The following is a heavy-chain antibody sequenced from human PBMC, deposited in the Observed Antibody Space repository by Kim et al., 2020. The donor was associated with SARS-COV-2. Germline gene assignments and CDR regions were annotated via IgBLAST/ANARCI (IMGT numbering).Heavy chain of an antibody. D-gene: IGHD6-13*01. V-gene: IGHV1-69*13. CDR1: GGTFSSYA. CDR2: IIPIFGTA. CDR3: ARVVIKQQLVPLFDY. Sequence: SVKVSCKASGGTFSSYAISWVRQAPGQGLEWMGGIIPIFGTANYAQKFQGRVTITADESTSTAYMELSSLRSEDTAVYYCARVVIKQQLVPLFDYWGQGTLVTVSS. J-gene: IGHJ4*02.